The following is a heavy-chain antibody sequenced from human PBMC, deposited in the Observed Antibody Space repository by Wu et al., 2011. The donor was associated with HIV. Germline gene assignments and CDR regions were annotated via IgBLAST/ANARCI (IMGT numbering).Heavy chain of an antibody. Sequence: QVQPVQSGAEVKKPGSSVKVSCKASGGTFNSYAISWVRQAPGQGLEWMGGIIAIFGTANYAQKFQGRVTITADESTSTAYMELSSLRSEDTAVYYCARDYDILTGYYNRAQYYYYGMDVWGPRDHGHRLL. J-gene: IGHJ6*02. D-gene: IGHD3-9*01. CDR2: IIAIFGTA. CDR3: ARDYDILTGYYNRAQYYYYGMDV. CDR1: GGTFNSYA. V-gene: IGHV1-69*12.